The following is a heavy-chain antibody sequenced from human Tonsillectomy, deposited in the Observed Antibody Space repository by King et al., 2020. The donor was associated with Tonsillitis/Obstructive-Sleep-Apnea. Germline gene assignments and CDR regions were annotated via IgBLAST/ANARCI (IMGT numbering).Heavy chain of an antibody. D-gene: IGHD1-14*01. Sequence: QLQESGPGLVKPSETLSLTCSVSCGSISSRDYYWGWIRQPPGKGLEWIASIYYNWDTYYNPSLKSRVTISVDTSKNQFSLKLNSVTAADTSVYYCVRHAHDRNAYVYMDFWGKGTTVTVSS. CDR2: IYYNWDT. CDR1: CGSISSRDYY. J-gene: IGHJ6*03. V-gene: IGHV4-39*01. CDR3: VRHAHDRNAYVYMDF.